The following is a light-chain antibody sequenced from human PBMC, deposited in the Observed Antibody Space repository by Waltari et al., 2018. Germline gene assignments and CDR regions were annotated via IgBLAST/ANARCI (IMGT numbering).Light chain of an antibody. CDR2: DAF. CDR1: QSVSRA. CDR3: QKYESLPAT. J-gene: IGKJ1*01. Sequence: EIVLTQSPGTLSLSPVERATLSCRASQSVSRALAWYQQKPGQAPRLLIYDAFSRATGIPDRFSGSGSGTDFSLTISRLEPEDFAVYYCQKYESLPATFGQGTKVEIK. V-gene: IGKV3-20*01.